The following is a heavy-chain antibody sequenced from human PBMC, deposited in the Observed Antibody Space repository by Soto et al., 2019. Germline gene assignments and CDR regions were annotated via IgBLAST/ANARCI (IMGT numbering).Heavy chain of an antibody. V-gene: IGHV3-23*01. Sequence: GGSLRLSCAASGFTFSSYAMSWVRQAPGKGLEWVSAISGSGGSTYYADSVKGRFTISRDNSKNTLYLQMNSLRAEDTAVYYCAKDGCSSTSCRKRDDYWGQGTLVTVSS. CDR1: GFTFSSYA. D-gene: IGHD2-2*01. CDR3: AKDGCSSTSCRKRDDY. J-gene: IGHJ4*02. CDR2: ISGSGGST.